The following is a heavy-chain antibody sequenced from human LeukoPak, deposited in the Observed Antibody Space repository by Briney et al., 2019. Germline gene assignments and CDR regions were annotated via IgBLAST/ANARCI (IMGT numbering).Heavy chain of an antibody. J-gene: IGHJ6*03. Sequence: SVKVSCKTSGGTFSSYAITWVRQTPGQGLEWMGGIIPIFGTTNYAQKFQDRVTITADKSTSIAYMKLSSLRSEDTAVYYCARVVGLTGYSSNWYSGYYYYMDVWGKGTTVTVSS. CDR3: ARVVGLTGYSSNWYSGYYYYMDV. CDR2: IIPIFGTT. D-gene: IGHD6-13*01. CDR1: GGTFSSYA. V-gene: IGHV1-69*06.